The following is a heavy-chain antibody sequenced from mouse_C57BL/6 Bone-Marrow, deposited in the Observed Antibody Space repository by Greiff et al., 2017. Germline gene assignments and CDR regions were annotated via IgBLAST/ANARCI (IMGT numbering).Heavy chain of an antibody. CDR3: ARPYYSNYWYFDV. D-gene: IGHD2-5*01. CDR2: IYPGSGST. Sequence: VQLQQPGAELVKPGASVKMSCKASGYTFTSYWITWVKQRPGQGLEWIGDIYPGSGSTNYNEKFKSKATLTVDTSSSTAYLQLSSLTSEDSAVYYFARPYYSNYWYFDVWGTGTTVTVSS. CDR1: GYTFTSYW. J-gene: IGHJ1*03. V-gene: IGHV1-55*01.